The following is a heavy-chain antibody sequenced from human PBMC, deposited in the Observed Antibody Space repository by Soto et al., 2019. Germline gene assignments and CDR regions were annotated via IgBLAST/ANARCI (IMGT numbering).Heavy chain of an antibody. Sequence: QVQLQESGPGLVKPSETLSLTCTVSGGSISSYYWSWFRQPPGKGLEWLGYIYYSGSTNYNPSLKSRVTISVDTSKNQFSLKLSSVTAADTAVYYCARLVVVPHCSGGSCYSYYYGMDVWGQGTTVTVSS. CDR2: IYYSGST. CDR3: ARLVVVPHCSGGSCYSYYYGMDV. D-gene: IGHD2-15*01. V-gene: IGHV4-59*01. J-gene: IGHJ6*02. CDR1: GGSISSYY.